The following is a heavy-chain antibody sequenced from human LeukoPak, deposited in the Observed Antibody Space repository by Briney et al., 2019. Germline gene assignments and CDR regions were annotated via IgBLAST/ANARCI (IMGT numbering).Heavy chain of an antibody. CDR3: ARAVGDSSGYSQDY. V-gene: IGHV1-2*02. D-gene: IGHD3-22*01. J-gene: IGHJ4*02. Sequence: ASVKVSCKASGYTFTGYYMHWVRQAPGQGLEWMGWINPNSGGTNYAQKFQGRVTMTRDTSTSTVYMELSSLRSEDTAVYYCARAVGDSSGYSQDYWGQGTLVTVSS. CDR2: INPNSGGT. CDR1: GYTFTGYY.